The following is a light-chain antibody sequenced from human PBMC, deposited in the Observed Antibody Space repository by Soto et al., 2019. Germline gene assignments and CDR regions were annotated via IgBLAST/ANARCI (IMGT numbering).Light chain of an antibody. CDR3: QSYDSSLSGYVV. CDR2: GNS. J-gene: IGLJ2*01. CDR1: SSNVGSNT. V-gene: IGLV1-40*01. Sequence: QSVLTQPPSASGTPGQRVTISCSGSSSNVGSNTVSWYQQLPGTAPKLLIYGNSNRPSGVPDRFSGSKSGTSASLAITGLQAEDEADYYCQSYDSSLSGYVVFGGGTQLTVL.